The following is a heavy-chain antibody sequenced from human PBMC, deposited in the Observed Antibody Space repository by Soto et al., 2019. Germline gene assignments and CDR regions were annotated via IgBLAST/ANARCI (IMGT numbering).Heavy chain of an antibody. CDR2: IYSAGST. V-gene: IGHV3-66*01. J-gene: IGHJ4*01. D-gene: IGHD2-15*01. CDR3: ARNPEAPGGGEY. Sequence: EVQLVESGGGLVQPGGSLRLSCAASGLTVTDNYMSWVRQAPGKGLEWVSVIYSAGSTYYADSVKGRFTISRDNSKNTVYLQMNSLRSEDTAVYYCARNPEAPGGGEYWGHGTLVSVSS. CDR1: GLTVTDNY.